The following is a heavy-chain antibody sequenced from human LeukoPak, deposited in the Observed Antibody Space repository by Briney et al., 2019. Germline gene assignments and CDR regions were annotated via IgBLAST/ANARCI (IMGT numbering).Heavy chain of an antibody. CDR2: ISTIGIT. V-gene: IGHV4-61*02. Sequence: SETLSLTCTVSSGSISSSNYYWSWIRQPAGKGLEWIGRISTIGITNYNPSLNSRVTISIDTSKNQFSLKLSSVTAADTAVYYCARGWPQGRGGFYYYYYYYMDVWGKGTTVTVSS. J-gene: IGHJ6*03. CDR3: ARGWPQGRGGFYYYYYYYMDV. D-gene: IGHD3-10*01. CDR1: SGSISSSNYY.